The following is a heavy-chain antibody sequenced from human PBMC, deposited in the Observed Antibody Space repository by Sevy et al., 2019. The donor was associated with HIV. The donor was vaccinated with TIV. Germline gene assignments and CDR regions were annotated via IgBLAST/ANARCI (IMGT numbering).Heavy chain of an antibody. CDR3: AKGYCSGGSCPRDYYYYGMDV. J-gene: IGHJ6*02. Sequence: GGSLRLSCAASGFTFTSYAMNWVRQAPGKGLDWVSSISGSGRSTYYADSVEGRFTISTDNSKNTLSMQMNSLRADDTAVYYCAKGYCSGGSCPRDYYYYGMDVWGQGTTVTVSS. CDR1: GFTFTSYA. V-gene: IGHV3-23*01. D-gene: IGHD2-15*01. CDR2: ISGSGRST.